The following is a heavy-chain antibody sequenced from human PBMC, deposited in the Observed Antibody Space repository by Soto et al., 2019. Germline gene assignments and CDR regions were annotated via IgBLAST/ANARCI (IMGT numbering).Heavy chain of an antibody. CDR2: INSDGSTT. D-gene: IGHD4-4*01. Sequence: PGGSLRLSCEASGFTFSGSWMHWVRQAPGKGLVWVSRINSDGSTTSYADSVKGRFTISRDNAKNTLYLQMNSLRAEDTAVYYCATVIVTTPNDYWGQGTLVTVSS. J-gene: IGHJ4*02. CDR3: ATVIVTTPNDY. V-gene: IGHV3-74*01. CDR1: GFTFSGSW.